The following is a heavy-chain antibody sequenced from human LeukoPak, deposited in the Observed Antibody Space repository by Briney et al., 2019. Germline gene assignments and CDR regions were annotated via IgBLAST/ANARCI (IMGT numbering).Heavy chain of an antibody. CDR3: ARVPELRYFDWLLQYWYFDL. V-gene: IGHV4-38-2*02. CDR1: GYSISSGYY. CDR2: IYHSGST. Sequence: SETLSLTCTVSGYSISSGYYWGWIRQPPGKGLEWIGSIYHSGSTYYNPSLKSRVTISVDTSKNQFSLKLSSVTAADTAVYYCARVPELRYFDWLLQYWYFDLWGRGTLVTVSS. J-gene: IGHJ2*01. D-gene: IGHD3-9*01.